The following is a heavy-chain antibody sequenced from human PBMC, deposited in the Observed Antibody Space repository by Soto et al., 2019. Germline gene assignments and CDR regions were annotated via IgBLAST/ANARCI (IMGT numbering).Heavy chain of an antibody. CDR1: GGSISSYY. D-gene: IGHD2-2*01. J-gene: IGHJ4*02. Sequence: ETLSLTCTVSGGSISSYYWSWVRQAPGKGLEWVSAISGSGGSTYYADSVKGRFTISRDNSKNTLYLQMNSLRAEDTAVYYCAKDSHSVSSSTSCYDYWGQGTLVTVSS. CDR3: AKDSHSVSSSTSCYDY. CDR2: ISGSGGST. V-gene: IGHV3-23*01.